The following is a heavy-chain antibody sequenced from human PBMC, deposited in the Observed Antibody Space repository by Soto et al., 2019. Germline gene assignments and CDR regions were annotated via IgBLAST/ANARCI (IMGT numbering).Heavy chain of an antibody. D-gene: IGHD2-2*01. V-gene: IGHV4-31*03. CDR2: IHYSGST. CDR1: GGSISSGGYY. Sequence: PSETLSLTCTVSGGSISSGGYYWSWIRQRPGKGLEWIGDIHYSGSTFYNPSLKSRVTISVDTSENQFSLKLSSMTAADTAVYYCARGEVLPAASLDYWGQGTMVPV. J-gene: IGHJ4*02. CDR3: ARGEVLPAASLDY.